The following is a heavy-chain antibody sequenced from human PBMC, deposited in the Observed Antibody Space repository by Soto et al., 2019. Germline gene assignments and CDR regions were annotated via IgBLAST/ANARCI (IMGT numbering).Heavy chain of an antibody. CDR1: GVSISSGGYS. V-gene: IGHV4-30-2*01. J-gene: IGHJ4*02. Sequence: SETLSLTCAVSGVSISSGGYSWSWIRQPPGKGLEWIGYIYHSGSTYYNPSLKSRVTISVDRSKNQFSLKLSSVTAADTAVYYCARDHGDGSSGGWGQGTLVTVSS. CDR2: IYHSGST. D-gene: IGHD6-19*01. CDR3: ARDHGDGSSGG.